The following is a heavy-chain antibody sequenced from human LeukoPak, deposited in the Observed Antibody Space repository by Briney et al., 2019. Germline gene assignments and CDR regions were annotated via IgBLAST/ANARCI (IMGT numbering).Heavy chain of an antibody. J-gene: IGHJ4*02. D-gene: IGHD5-12*01. CDR1: GGTFSSYA. CDR2: IIPILGIA. V-gene: IGHV1-69*04. CDR3: ASGTRDGYNC. Sequence: SVKVSCKASGGTFSSYAISWVRQAPGQGLEWMGRIIPILGIANYAQKFQGRVTITADKSTSTAYMELSSLRSEGTAVYYCASGTRDGYNCWGQGTLVTVSS.